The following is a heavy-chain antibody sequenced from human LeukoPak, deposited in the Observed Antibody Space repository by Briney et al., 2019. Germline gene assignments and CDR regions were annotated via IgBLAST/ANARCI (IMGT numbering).Heavy chain of an antibody. Sequence: PGGSLRLSCAASGFNFSNYDIHWVRQAPGRGLEWVAFIRYDGSDKYYADSVKGRFTISRDNAKNTLYLQMNSLKVEDTAGYYCTRVFVGDEYSSSGYWGQGTLVTVSS. CDR3: TRVFVGDEYSSSGY. J-gene: IGHJ4*02. D-gene: IGHD6-13*01. CDR1: GFNFSNYD. V-gene: IGHV3-30*02. CDR2: IRYDGSDK.